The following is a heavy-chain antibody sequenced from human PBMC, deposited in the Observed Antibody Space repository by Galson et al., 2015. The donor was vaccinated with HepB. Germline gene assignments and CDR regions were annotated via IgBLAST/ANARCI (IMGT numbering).Heavy chain of an antibody. D-gene: IGHD2-15*01. J-gene: IGHJ3*02. CDR1: GDSISSNSYY. CDR3: ATTTRSGGSLEAFDI. V-gene: IGHV4-39*07. Sequence: ETLSLTCTVSGDSISSNSYYWGWVRQPPGKGLEWIATISYSGNTYYNPSLKSRVTMSVDESNNQFSLMLTSVTAADTALYFCATTTRSGGSLEAFDIWGQGTMVTVSS. CDR2: ISYSGNT.